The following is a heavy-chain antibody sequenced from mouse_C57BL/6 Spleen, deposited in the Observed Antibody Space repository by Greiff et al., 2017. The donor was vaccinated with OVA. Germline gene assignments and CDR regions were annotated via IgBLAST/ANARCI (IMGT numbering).Heavy chain of an antibody. D-gene: IGHD1-1*01. V-gene: IGHV1-82*01. CDR3: AREHYGSSSFDY. CDR1: GYAFSSSW. Sequence: VQLQQSGPELVKPGASVKISCKASGYAFSSSWMNWVKQSPGKGLEWIGRIYPGDGDTTYNGKVKGKATLTADKCSSTAYMQLSSLTSEDAAVYFCAREHYGSSSFDYWGQGTTLTVSS. J-gene: IGHJ2*01. CDR2: IYPGDGDT.